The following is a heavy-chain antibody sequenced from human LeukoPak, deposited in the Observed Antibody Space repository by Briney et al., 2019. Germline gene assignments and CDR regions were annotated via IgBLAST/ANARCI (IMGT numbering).Heavy chain of an antibody. Sequence: GGSLRLSCAASGFTFEDYWMSWVRQAPGKGLEWVANIKQDGSEKHYVDSVKGRFSISRDNSKNTLYLQMGSLRAEDMAVYYCARAPTNYDSSGYYLGDAFDIWGQGTMVTVSS. CDR1: GFTFEDYW. V-gene: IGHV3-7*02. D-gene: IGHD3-22*01. CDR3: ARAPTNYDSSGYYLGDAFDI. J-gene: IGHJ3*02. CDR2: IKQDGSEK.